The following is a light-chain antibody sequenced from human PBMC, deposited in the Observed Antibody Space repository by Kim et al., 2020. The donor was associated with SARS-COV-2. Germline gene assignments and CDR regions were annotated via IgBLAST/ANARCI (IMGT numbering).Light chain of an antibody. CDR2: GAS. V-gene: IGKV3-15*01. CDR3: QQYNNWPRT. CDR1: QSVSSS. J-gene: IGKJ1*01. Sequence: EVVMTQSLATLSVSPGERAALSCRASQSVSSSLAWYQQKPGQAPRLLIYGASTRATGIPARFSGSGSGTEFTLTISTLQSEDFAVYYCQQYNNWPRTFGQETKVDIK.